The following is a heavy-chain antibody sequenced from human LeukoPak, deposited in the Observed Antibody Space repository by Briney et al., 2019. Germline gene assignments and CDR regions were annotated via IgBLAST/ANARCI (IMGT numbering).Heavy chain of an antibody. Sequence: SETLSLTCTVSGASISGSSHYFWGWIRQTPGKGLEWIGYIYYSGSTSYNPSLKSRVTISVDTSKKQFSLKLSSVTAADTAFYYCARYIVSYPHDAFDIWGQGTMVTVSS. CDR3: ARYIVSYPHDAFDI. CDR1: GASISGSSHYF. D-gene: IGHD1-26*01. V-gene: IGHV4-61*05. CDR2: IYYSGST. J-gene: IGHJ3*02.